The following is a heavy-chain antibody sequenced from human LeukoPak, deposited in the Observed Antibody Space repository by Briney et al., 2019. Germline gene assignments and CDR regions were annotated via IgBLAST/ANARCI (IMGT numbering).Heavy chain of an antibody. CDR3: ARGCGGDCRYY. CDR2: INSDGSST. J-gene: IGHJ4*02. V-gene: IGHV3-74*01. CDR1: GFTFSSYW. Sequence: GGSLRLSCAASGFTFSSYWMHWVRHAPGKGLVWVSRINSDGSSTSYADSVKGRFTISRDNAKNTLYLQMNSLRAEDTAVYYCARGCGGDCRYYWGLGTLVTVSS. D-gene: IGHD2-21*02.